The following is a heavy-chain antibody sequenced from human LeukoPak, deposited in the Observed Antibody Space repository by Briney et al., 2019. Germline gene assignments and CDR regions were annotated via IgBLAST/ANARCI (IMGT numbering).Heavy chain of an antibody. J-gene: IGHJ4*02. CDR2: ISGSGGST. Sequence: GGSLRLSCAASGFTFSRYGMSWVRQAPGKGLEWVSTISGSGGSTYYADSVKGRFTISRDKSKNTLYLQMNSLRAEDTAVYYCAKASAMIVVVSKHFDYWGQGALVTVSS. V-gene: IGHV3-23*01. CDR3: AKASAMIVVVSKHFDY. D-gene: IGHD3-22*01. CDR1: GFTFSRYG.